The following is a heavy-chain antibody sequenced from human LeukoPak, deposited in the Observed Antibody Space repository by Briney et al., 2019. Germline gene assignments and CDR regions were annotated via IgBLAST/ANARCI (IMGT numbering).Heavy chain of an antibody. Sequence: GGSLRLSCAASGFTFSSYGMHWVRQAPGKGLEWVAVIWYDGSNKYYADSVKGRFTISRDNSKNTLYLQMNSLRAEDTVVYYCARDQRGSSGWYTSYYYYMDVWGKGTTVTVSS. V-gene: IGHV3-33*01. CDR3: ARDQRGSSGWYTSYYYYMDV. D-gene: IGHD6-19*01. CDR2: IWYDGSNK. CDR1: GFTFSSYG. J-gene: IGHJ6*03.